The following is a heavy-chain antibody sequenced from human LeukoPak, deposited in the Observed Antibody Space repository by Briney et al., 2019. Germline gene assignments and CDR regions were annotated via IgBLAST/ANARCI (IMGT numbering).Heavy chain of an antibody. J-gene: IGHJ6*03. Sequence: GGSLRLSCAASGFTFSSYAMSWVRQAPGKGLEWVSAISGSGGSTYYADSVKGRFTISRDNSKNTLYLQMNSLRAEDTAVYYCARSRGGTDIVVVPALYYYYMDVWGKGTTVTVSS. CDR3: ARSRGGTDIVVVPALYYYYMDV. D-gene: IGHD2-2*01. CDR2: ISGSGGST. V-gene: IGHV3-23*01. CDR1: GFTFSSYA.